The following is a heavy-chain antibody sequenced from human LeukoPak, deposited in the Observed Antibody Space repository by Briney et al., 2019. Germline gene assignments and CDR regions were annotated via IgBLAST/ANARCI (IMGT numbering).Heavy chain of an antibody. V-gene: IGHV4-59*01. D-gene: IGHD6-19*01. CDR3: ARDSGNLGIAVAGLFDY. Sequence: SETLSLTCTVSGGSISSYYWSWLRQPPGKGLEWIGYIYYSGSTNYNPSLKSRVTISVDTSKNQFSLKLSSVTAADTAVYYCARDSGNLGIAVAGLFDYWGQGTLVTVSS. J-gene: IGHJ4*02. CDR2: IYYSGST. CDR1: GGSISSYY.